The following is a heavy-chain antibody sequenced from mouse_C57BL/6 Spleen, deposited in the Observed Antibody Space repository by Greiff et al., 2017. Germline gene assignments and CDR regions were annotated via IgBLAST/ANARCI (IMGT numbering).Heavy chain of an antibody. CDR2: IYPSDSET. CDR1: GYTFTSYW. Sequence: VQLQQPGAELVRPGSSVKLSCKASGYTFTSYWMDWVKQRPGQGLEWIGNIYPSDSETHYNQKFKDKATLTVDKSSSTAYMQLSSLTSEDSAVYYCARDYSNYVDYWGQGTTLTVSS. J-gene: IGHJ2*01. D-gene: IGHD2-5*01. V-gene: IGHV1-61*01. CDR3: ARDYSNYVDY.